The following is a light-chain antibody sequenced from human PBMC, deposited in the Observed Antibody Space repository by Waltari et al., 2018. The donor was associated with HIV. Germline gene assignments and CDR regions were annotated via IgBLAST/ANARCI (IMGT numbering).Light chain of an antibody. CDR3: QQMNSFS. Sequence: DIQMTQSPSTLSASVGDRVTITCRASQSVSTVLAWYQQKPGKAPKLVIYKTSSLETGVPSRFIGSVSGTEFTLTISDLHPDDFATYYCQQMNSFSFGPGTKVEI. J-gene: IGKJ3*01. V-gene: IGKV1-5*03. CDR1: QSVSTV. CDR2: KTS.